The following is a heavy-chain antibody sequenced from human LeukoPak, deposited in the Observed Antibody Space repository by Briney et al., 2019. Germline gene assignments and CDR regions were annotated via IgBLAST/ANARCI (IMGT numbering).Heavy chain of an antibody. CDR1: GGSFSGYY. J-gene: IGHJ4*02. CDR2: INHSGST. CDR3: ARGLIHSYSSGWYY. Sequence: PSETLSLTCAAYGGSFSGYYWSWIRQPPGKGLEWIGEINHSGSTNYNPSLKSRVTISVDTSKNQFSLKLSSVTAADTAVYYCARGLIHSYSSGWYYWGQGTLVTVSS. V-gene: IGHV4-34*01. D-gene: IGHD6-19*01.